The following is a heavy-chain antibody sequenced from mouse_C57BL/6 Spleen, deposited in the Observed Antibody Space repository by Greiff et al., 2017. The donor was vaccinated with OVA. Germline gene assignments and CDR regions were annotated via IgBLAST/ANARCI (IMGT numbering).Heavy chain of an antibody. D-gene: IGHD1-1*01. CDR1: GYSITSGYD. CDR3: ARGDYGSLAY. CDR2: ISYSGST. J-gene: IGHJ3*01. Sequence: DVKLQESGPGMVKPSQSLSLTCTVTGYSITSGYDWHWIRHFPGNKLEWMGYISYSGSTNYNPSLKSRISITHDTSKNHFFLKLNSVTTEDTATYYCARGDYGSLAYWGQGTLVTVSA. V-gene: IGHV3-1*01.